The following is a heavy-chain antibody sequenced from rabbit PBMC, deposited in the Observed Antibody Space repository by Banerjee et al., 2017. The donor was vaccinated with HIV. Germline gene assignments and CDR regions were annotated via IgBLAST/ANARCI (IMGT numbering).Heavy chain of an antibody. J-gene: IGHJ4*01. Sequence: QEQLEESGGDLVKPGASLTLTCTASGFSFSNNYWICWVRQAPGKGLEWIACIDAGNSGSTYYASWAKGRFTISKTSSTTVTPQMTSLTAADTATYFCARDPAAVSIYCTDLDLWGPGTLVTVS. V-gene: IGHV1S45*01. CDR1: GFSFSNNYW. CDR3: ARDPAAVSIYCTDLDL. CDR2: IDAGNSGST. D-gene: IGHD8-1*01.